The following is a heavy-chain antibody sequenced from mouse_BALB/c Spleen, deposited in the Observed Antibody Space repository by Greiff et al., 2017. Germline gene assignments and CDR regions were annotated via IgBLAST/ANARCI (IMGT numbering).Heavy chain of an antibody. V-gene: IGHV14-3*02. CDR2: IDPANGNT. CDR3: ALFTGGY. Sequence: EVKLMESGAELVKPGASVKLSCTASGFNIKDTYMHWVKQRPEQGLEWIGRIDPANGNTKYDPKFQGKATITADTSSNTAYLQLSSLTSEDTAVYYCALFTGGYWGQGTTLTVSS. CDR1: GFNIKDTY. J-gene: IGHJ2*01.